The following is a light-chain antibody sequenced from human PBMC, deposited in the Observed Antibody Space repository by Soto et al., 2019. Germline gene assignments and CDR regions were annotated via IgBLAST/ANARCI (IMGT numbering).Light chain of an antibody. Sequence: EIVLTQSPGTLSLSPGERVTLSCRASQSVTSNYLAWYQQKPGQAPRLLIYDASSRATGIPDRFSASGSGTDFNLTISRLEPEDFAVYLCQQYGSSPPWTFGQGTKVDIK. CDR3: QQYGSSPPWT. V-gene: IGKV3-20*01. J-gene: IGKJ1*01. CDR2: DAS. CDR1: QSVTSNY.